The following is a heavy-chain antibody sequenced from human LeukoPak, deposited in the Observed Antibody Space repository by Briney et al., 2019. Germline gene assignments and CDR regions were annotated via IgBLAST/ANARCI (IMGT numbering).Heavy chain of an antibody. CDR1: GFTFSSYA. Sequence: GGSLRLSCAASGFTFSSYAMSWVRQAPGKGLEWVSAISGSGGSTYYADSVKGRFTISRDNSKNTLYLQMNSLRAEDTAVYYCAKDTAGYCSGTSCYGYGMDVWGQGTTVTVSS. V-gene: IGHV3-23*01. J-gene: IGHJ6*02. CDR3: AKDTAGYCSGTSCYGYGMDV. CDR2: ISGSGGST. D-gene: IGHD2-2*01.